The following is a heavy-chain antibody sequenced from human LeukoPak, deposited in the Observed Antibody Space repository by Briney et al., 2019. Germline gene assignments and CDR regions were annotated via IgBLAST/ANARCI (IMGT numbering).Heavy chain of an antibody. J-gene: IGHJ4*02. CDR1: GFTFSSYW. D-gene: IGHD6-13*01. CDR3: ARDELPGIAAAGPTLFDY. V-gene: IGHV3-7*01. CDR2: IKQDGSEK. Sequence: GGSLRLSCAASGFTFSSYWMSWVRQAPGKGLEWVANIKQDGSEKYYVDSVKGRFTISRDNAKNSLYLQMNSLRAEDTAVYYCARDELPGIAAAGPTLFDYWGQGTLVTVSS.